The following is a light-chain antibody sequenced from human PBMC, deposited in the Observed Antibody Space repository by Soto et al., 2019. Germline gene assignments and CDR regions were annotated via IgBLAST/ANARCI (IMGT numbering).Light chain of an antibody. Sequence: EIVLTQSPGTLSLSPGERATLSCRASQSVRSDYLAWYQQKPGQAPRLHIYGASTRATGIPDRFTGSGSGTDCTLTISRLEPEDFAVYYCQQYGSSPRTLGQGTKVDIK. CDR3: QQYGSSPRT. CDR1: QSVRSDY. J-gene: IGKJ1*01. V-gene: IGKV3-20*01. CDR2: GAS.